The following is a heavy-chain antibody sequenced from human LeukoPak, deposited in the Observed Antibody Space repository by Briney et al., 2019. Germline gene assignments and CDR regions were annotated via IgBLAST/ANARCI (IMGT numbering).Heavy chain of an antibody. CDR1: GFTFSSYS. D-gene: IGHD3-3*01. Sequence: NTGGSLRLSCAASGFTFSSYSMNWVRQAPGKGLEWVSSISSSSSYIYYADSVKGRFTISRDNAKNSLYLQMNSLRAEDTAVYYCARGYYDFWSGYYQQYFDYWGQGTLITVSS. CDR2: ISSSSSYI. CDR3: ARGYYDFWSGYYQQYFDY. J-gene: IGHJ4*02. V-gene: IGHV3-21*01.